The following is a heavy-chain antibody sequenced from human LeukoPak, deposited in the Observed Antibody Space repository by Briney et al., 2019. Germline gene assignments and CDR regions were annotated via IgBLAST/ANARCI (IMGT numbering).Heavy chain of an antibody. J-gene: IGHJ4*02. Sequence: ASVKVSCKASGYTFTSYDINWVRQATGQGLEWMGWMDPNSGNTGYAQRFQGTVTMTRNTSISTAYMELSSLRSEDTAVYYCARGFGSSSPSEFDYWGQGTLVTVSS. V-gene: IGHV1-8*02. D-gene: IGHD6-13*01. CDR1: GYTFTSYD. CDR3: ARGFGSSSPSEFDY. CDR2: MDPNSGNT.